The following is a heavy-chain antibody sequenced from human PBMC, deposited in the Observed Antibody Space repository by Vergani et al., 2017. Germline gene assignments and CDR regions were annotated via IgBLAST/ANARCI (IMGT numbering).Heavy chain of an antibody. J-gene: IGHJ3*02. Sequence: EVQLVQSGAEVKKPGESLKISCKGSGYSFTSYWIGWVRQMPGKGLEWMGIIYPGDSDTRYSPSFQGQVTISADTSISPAYLQWSSPKASDTAMYYCATGISMILVPGDDAFDIWGQGTMVTGSS. D-gene: IGHD3-22*01. CDR1: GYSFTSYW. V-gene: IGHV5-51*01. CDR3: ATGISMILVPGDDAFDI. CDR2: IYPGDSDT.